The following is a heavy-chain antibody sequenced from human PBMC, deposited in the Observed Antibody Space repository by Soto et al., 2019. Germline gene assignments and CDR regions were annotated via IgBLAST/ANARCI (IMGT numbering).Heavy chain of an antibody. J-gene: IGHJ5*02. V-gene: IGHV4-39*01. CDR2: IYYSERT. CDR1: GGSISSSSYY. CDR3: ARLGYSNSAWFDP. D-gene: IGHD6-6*01. Sequence: SETLSLTCTVSGGSISSSSYYWGWIRQPPGKGLEWIGSIYYSERTYYNPSLKSRVTISVDTSRNQFSLKLSSVTAADTAVYYCARLGYSNSAWFDPWGQGTLVTVSS.